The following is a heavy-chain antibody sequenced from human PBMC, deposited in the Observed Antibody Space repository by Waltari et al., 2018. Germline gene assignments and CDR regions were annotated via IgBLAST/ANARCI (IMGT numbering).Heavy chain of an antibody. CDR3: ARVGVVARNGFDY. CDR2: IKHSGST. CDR1: GGSFSGYY. D-gene: IGHD2-15*01. V-gene: IGHV4-34*01. Sequence: QVQLQQWGAGLLKPSETLSLTCAVYGGSFSGYYWSWIRQPPGKGLEWIGEIKHSGSTNYNPSLKSRVTISVDTSKNQFSLKLSSVTAADTAVYYCARVGVVARNGFDYWGQGTLVTVSS. J-gene: IGHJ4*02.